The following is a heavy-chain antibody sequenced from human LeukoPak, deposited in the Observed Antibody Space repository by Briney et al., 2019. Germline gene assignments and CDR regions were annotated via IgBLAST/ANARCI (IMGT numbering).Heavy chain of an antibody. V-gene: IGHV3-48*01. D-gene: IGHD6-25*01. J-gene: IGHJ4*02. CDR2: ISSSSSTI. CDR1: GFTFSSYS. CDR3: AKDKRVWLSGYGASPSDY. Sequence: PGGSLRLSCAASGFTFSSYSMNWVRQAPGKGLEWVSYISSSSSTIYYADSVKGRFTISRDNSKNTLYLQMNSLRAEDTAVYYCAKDKRVWLSGYGASPSDYWGQGTLVTVSS.